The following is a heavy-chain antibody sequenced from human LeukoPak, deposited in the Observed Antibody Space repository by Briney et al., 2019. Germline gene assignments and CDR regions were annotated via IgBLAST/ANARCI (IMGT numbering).Heavy chain of an antibody. V-gene: IGHV3-30*02. J-gene: IGHJ3*02. CDR3: ANRRPRDYYDSSGYYRGAFDI. CDR2: IRYDGSNK. D-gene: IGHD3-22*01. Sequence: GGSLRLSCAASGFTFSSYWMHWVRQAPGKGLEWVAFIRYDGSNKYYADSVKGRFTISRDNSKNTLYLQMNSLRAEDTAVYYCANRRPRDYYDSSGYYRGAFDIWGQGTMVTVSS. CDR1: GFTFSSYW.